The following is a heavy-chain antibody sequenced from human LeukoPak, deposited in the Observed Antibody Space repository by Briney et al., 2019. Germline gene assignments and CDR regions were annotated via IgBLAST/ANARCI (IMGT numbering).Heavy chain of an antibody. V-gene: IGHV3-7*01. CDR2: IKQDGSEK. J-gene: IGHJ4*02. D-gene: IGHD3-10*01. Sequence: GGSHRLSCAVSGFSFSDAWMSWVRQAPGKGLEWVVNIKQDGSEKYYVDSGKGRFTISRDNAKNSLYLQMNSLRAEDTAVYYCVRTRRGRITMVRGVPHYLDYWGQGTLVTVSS. CDR3: VRTRRGRITMVRGVPHYLDY. CDR1: GFSFSDAW.